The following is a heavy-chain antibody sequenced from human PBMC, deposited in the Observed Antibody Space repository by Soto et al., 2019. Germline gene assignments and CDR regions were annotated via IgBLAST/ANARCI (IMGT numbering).Heavy chain of an antibody. CDR3: GGSGSCPCYYYYGMDV. D-gene: IGHD3-10*01. J-gene: IGHJ6*02. CDR1: GFTFSSYS. Sequence: EVQLVESGGGLVQPGGSLRLSCAASGFTFSSYSMNWVRQAPGKGLEWVSYISSSSGTIYYADSVKGRFTISRDNAKNSPYLQMNTLRDEDTAVYYCGGSGSCPCYYYYGMDVWGQGTTVTVSS. CDR2: ISSSSGTI. V-gene: IGHV3-48*02.